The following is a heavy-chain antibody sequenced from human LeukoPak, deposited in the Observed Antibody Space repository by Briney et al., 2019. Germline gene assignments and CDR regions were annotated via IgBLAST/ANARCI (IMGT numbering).Heavy chain of an antibody. CDR2: MNPNSGNT. V-gene: IGHV1-8*03. CDR1: GYTFTSYD. Sequence: ASVKVSCKASGYTFTSYDINWVRQATGQGLEWMGWMNPNSGNTGYARKFQGRVTITRNTSISTAYMELSSLRSEDTAVYYCARVDIVVVPAAITATGSAYYMDVWGKGTTVTVSS. J-gene: IGHJ6*03. CDR3: ARVDIVVVPAAITATGSAYYMDV. D-gene: IGHD2-2*02.